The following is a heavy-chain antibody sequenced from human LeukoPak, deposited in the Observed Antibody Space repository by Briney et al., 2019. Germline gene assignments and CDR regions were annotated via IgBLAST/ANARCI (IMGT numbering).Heavy chain of an antibody. CDR3: ARLPGIAVAGTYDYYYYMDV. Sequence: GGTLRLSCAASGFTFSSYAMSWVRQAPGKGLEWVSSISGSGGRTYYADSVKGRFTISRDNAKNSLYLQMNSLRAEDTAVYYCARLPGIAVAGTYDYYYYMDVWGKGTTVTISS. CDR2: ISGSGGRT. J-gene: IGHJ6*03. CDR1: GFTFSSYA. D-gene: IGHD6-19*01. V-gene: IGHV3-23*01.